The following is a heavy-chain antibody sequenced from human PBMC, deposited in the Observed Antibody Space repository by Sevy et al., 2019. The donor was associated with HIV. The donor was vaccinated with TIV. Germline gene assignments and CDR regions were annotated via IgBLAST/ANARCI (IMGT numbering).Heavy chain of an antibody. CDR3: TTDLEYQLERYYFNY. J-gene: IGHJ4*02. Sequence: GESLKISCAASEFIFTNAWMSWVRQAPGKGLEWVGRIKSKTNGGTTDYAAPVEGRFTISREDSKKTLYLQMNSLKIEDTAVYYCTTDLEYQLERYYFNYWGQGTLVTVSS. CDR1: EFIFTNAW. V-gene: IGHV3-15*01. CDR2: IKSKTNGGTT. D-gene: IGHD2-2*01.